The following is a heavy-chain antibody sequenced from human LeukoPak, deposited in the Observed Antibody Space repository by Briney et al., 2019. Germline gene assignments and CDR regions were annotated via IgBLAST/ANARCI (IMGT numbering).Heavy chain of an antibody. D-gene: IGHD3-10*01. CDR3: ARSSRGYFDY. J-gene: IGHJ4*02. Sequence: SETLSLTCTVSGGSISSSSYYWGWIRQPPGKGLEWIGSIYYSGSIYYNPSLKSRVTMSVDTSKNQFSLKLSSVTAVDTAVYYCARSSRGYFDYWGQGTLVTVSS. CDR1: GGSISSSSYY. V-gene: IGHV4-39*07. CDR2: IYYSGSI.